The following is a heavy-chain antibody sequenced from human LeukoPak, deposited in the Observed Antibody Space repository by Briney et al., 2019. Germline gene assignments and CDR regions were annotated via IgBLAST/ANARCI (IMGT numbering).Heavy chain of an antibody. Sequence: GASVKVSCKASGYTFTSYAMNCVRQAPGQGLEWMGWINTNTGNPTYAQGFTGRFSFSLDTSVSTAYLQISSLKAGDTAVYFCARHYTSGWSHNWFDPWGQGTLVTVSS. D-gene: IGHD6-19*01. CDR2: INTNTGNP. CDR3: ARHYTSGWSHNWFDP. J-gene: IGHJ5*02. CDR1: GYTFTSYA. V-gene: IGHV7-4-1*02.